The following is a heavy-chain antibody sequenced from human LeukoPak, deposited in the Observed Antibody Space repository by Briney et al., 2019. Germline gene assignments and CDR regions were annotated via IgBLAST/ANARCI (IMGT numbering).Heavy chain of an antibody. D-gene: IGHD3-22*01. CDR3: ARRYYYDISGYYYYYMDV. CDR1: GGSTSAYY. V-gene: IGHV4-59*01. J-gene: IGHJ6*03. Sequence: SETLSLTCTVSGGSTSAYYWTWIRQPPGKGLEWIAYIKYSGSTKYNPSLQSRVAMSIDTSKNQFSLRLSSVTAADTAVYYCARRYYYDISGYYYYYMDVWGKGTTVTVSS. CDR2: IKYSGST.